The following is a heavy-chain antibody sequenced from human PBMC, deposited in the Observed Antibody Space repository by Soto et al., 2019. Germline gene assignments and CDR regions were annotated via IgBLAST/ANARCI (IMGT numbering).Heavy chain of an antibody. J-gene: IGHJ5*02. CDR1: GYTFSTYG. CDR3: ARDWKGAAGFDP. V-gene: IGHV1-18*01. D-gene: IGHD6-25*01. Sequence: QVQLVQSGAEVKKPGASVKVSCKASGYTFSTYGFSWVRQAPGQGLEWMGWIGADNGDTNYAKNFQGRVTMTTATSTTTSYMELRGLTSDDPSVYFCARDWKGAAGFDPWGQGTLVTVSS. CDR2: IGADNGDT.